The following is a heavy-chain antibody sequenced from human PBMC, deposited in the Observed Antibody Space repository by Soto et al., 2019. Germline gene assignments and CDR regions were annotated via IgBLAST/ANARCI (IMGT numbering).Heavy chain of an antibody. CDR2: IYYSGST. Sequence: SETLSLTCTVSGGSISSGGYYWSWIRQHPGKGLEWIGYIYYSGSTYYNPSLKSRVTISVDTSKNQFSLKLSSVTAADTAVYYCARALGKYYDILTGYYPRPFDYWGQGTLVTVSS. D-gene: IGHD3-9*01. CDR1: GGSISSGGYY. J-gene: IGHJ4*02. V-gene: IGHV4-31*03. CDR3: ARALGKYYDILTGYYPRPFDY.